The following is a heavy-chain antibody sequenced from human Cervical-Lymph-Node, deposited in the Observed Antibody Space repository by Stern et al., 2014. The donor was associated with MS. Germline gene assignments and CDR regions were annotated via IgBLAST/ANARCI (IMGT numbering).Heavy chain of an antibody. CDR2: LNPNSDDP. CDR1: GYTFTAFF. V-gene: IGHV1-2*06. CDR3: AREATRIVVGIDY. D-gene: IGHD3-22*01. J-gene: IGHJ4*02. Sequence: VQLVESGTKVQKPGASVKVSCKASGYTFTAFFIHWVRQVPGQGLAWMGRLNPNSDDPTYAQNFQDRVTLTRDTSIGTAYLELSRLTSANTAVYYCAREATRIVVGIDYWGQGPQFIVSP.